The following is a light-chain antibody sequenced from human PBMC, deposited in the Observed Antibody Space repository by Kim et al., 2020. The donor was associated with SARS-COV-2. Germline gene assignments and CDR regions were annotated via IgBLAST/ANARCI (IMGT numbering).Light chain of an antibody. CDR1: SSNVGAHYD. Sequence: QRVTISCTGSSSNVGAHYDVHWSQFLPGTAPKLLIHGNNNRPSWVPGRFSGSKSDTSASLAITGLQAEDEADYYCQSFDTSLKTFIFGGGTQLTVL. V-gene: IGLV1-40*01. CDR3: QSFDTSLKTFI. J-gene: IGLJ2*01. CDR2: GNN.